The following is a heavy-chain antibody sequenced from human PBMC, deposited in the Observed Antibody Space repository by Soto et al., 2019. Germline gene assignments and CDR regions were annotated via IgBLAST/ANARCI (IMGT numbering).Heavy chain of an antibody. V-gene: IGHV5-51*01. J-gene: IGHJ4*02. D-gene: IGHD1-1*01. CDR3: AKIHRTGTTYY. CDR2: IYPGDSDT. Sequence: GESLNISCKGSRYSFTSYWIGLVRQMPGKGLEWMGIIYPGDSDTRYSPSFQGQVTISADKSISTAYLQWSSLKASDTAMYYCAKIHRTGTTYYWGQGTLVTVSS. CDR1: RYSFTSYW.